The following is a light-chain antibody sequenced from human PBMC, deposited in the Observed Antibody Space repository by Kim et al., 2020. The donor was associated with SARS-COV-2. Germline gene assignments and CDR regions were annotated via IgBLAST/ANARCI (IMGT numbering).Light chain of an antibody. J-gene: IGKJ4*01. CDR3: QQYGDSLT. V-gene: IGKV3-20*01. CDR1: QSVISSY. Sequence: LSPGDEATLVCRASQSVISSYLAWYHQKPGQPPRLLIYGTSNRASGIPDRFSGSGSGTHFSLTINRLEPEDCGVYFCQQYGDSLTFGGGTKVDIK. CDR2: GTS.